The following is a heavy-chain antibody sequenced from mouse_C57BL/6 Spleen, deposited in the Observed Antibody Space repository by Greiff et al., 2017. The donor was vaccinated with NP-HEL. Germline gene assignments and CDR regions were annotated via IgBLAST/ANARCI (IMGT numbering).Heavy chain of an antibody. CDR2: ISYDGSN. D-gene: IGHD1-1*01. J-gene: IGHJ3*01. CDR1: GYSITSGYY. V-gene: IGHV3-6*01. CDR3: AREGYYGSSPAWFAY. Sequence: DVKLQESGPGLVKPSQSLSLTCSVTGYSITSGYYWNWIRQFPGNKLEWMGYISYDGSNNYNPSLKNRISITRDTSKNQFFLKLNSVTTEDTATYYGAREGYYGSSPAWFAYWGQGTLVTVSA.